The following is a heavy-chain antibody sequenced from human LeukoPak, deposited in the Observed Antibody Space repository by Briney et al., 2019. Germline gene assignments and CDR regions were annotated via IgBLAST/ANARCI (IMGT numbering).Heavy chain of an antibody. CDR2: IYTSAST. J-gene: IGHJ3*02. D-gene: IGHD1-1*01. CDR3: ARDRIWNDAGHDPFDI. Sequence: PSETLSLTCTVSGASITSYHWSWLRQPAGKGLEWIGRIYTSASTNYSPSFKGRATISIDRSKSKFSLNLPSVTAADTAVYYCARDRIWNDAGHDPFDIWGQGTMVAVSS. V-gene: IGHV4-4*07. CDR1: GASITSYH.